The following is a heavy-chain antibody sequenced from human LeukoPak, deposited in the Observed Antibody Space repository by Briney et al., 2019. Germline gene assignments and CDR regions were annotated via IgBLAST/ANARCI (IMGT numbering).Heavy chain of an antibody. CDR1: GGSISSYY. D-gene: IGHD6-19*01. J-gene: IGHJ3*02. Sequence: SETLSLTCTVSGGSISSYYWSWIRQPPGKGLEWIGYIYYSGSTNYNPSLKSRVTISVDTSKNQFSLKLSSVTAADTAVYYCASIGVAVAGTPRNAFDIWGQGTMVTVSS. CDR3: ASIGVAVAGTPRNAFDI. V-gene: IGHV4-59*01. CDR2: IYYSGST.